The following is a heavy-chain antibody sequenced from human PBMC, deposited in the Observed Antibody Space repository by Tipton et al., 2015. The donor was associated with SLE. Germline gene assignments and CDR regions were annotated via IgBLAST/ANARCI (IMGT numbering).Heavy chain of an antibody. D-gene: IGHD2-2*01. Sequence: TLSLTCTVSDGSISPFYWGWIRQPPGKGLEWIGSMSNSGRAYYNPSLKSRITISLDTSKNHFTLNLSSVTAADTAVYYPLGGTMDYYMDVWGKGTTVTVSS. CDR2: MSNSGRA. CDR1: DGSISPFY. CDR3: LGGTMDYYMDV. J-gene: IGHJ6*03. V-gene: IGHV4-39*06.